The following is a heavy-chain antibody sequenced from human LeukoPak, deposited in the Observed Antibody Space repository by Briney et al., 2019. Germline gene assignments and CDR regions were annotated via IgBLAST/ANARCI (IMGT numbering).Heavy chain of an antibody. D-gene: IGHD2-21*01. CDR2: INQDGSER. Sequence: GGSLRLSFTPSRFSFSNYWMAWVRQAPGKGLEWVGNINQDGSERNYVDSVKGRFTISRDNAKNSLFLQMNSLRVEDTAVYYCARGYWNFDYWGQGTLVTVSS. CDR1: RFSFSNYW. CDR3: ARGYWNFDY. V-gene: IGHV3-7*04. J-gene: IGHJ4*02.